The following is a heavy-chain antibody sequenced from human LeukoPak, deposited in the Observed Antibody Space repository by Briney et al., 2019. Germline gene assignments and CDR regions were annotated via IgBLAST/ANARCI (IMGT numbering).Heavy chain of an antibody. CDR1: GFTFDDYA. CDR2: IIWNSGSI. CDR3: ARALVGYSSGWYQGGY. D-gene: IGHD6-19*01. V-gene: IGHV3-9*01. Sequence: GGSLRLSCAASGFTFDDYAMHWVRQAPGKGLEWVSGIIWNSGSIGYADSVKGRFTISRDNAKNSLYLQMNSLRAEDTAVYYCARALVGYSSGWYQGGYWGQGTLVTVSS. J-gene: IGHJ4*02.